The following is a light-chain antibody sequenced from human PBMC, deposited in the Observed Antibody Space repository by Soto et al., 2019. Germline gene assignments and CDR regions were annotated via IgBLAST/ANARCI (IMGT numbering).Light chain of an antibody. CDR1: QSVSSTY. J-gene: IGKJ1*01. Sequence: EIVLTQSPGTLSLSPGERATLSCRASQSVSSTYLGWYQQKPGQAPRLLIYGASGRATGIPDRFSGSGSGTDFTLTISRLEPEDFAVYYCQQYGSSGTFGQGTKVDIK. CDR2: GAS. CDR3: QQYGSSGT. V-gene: IGKV3-20*01.